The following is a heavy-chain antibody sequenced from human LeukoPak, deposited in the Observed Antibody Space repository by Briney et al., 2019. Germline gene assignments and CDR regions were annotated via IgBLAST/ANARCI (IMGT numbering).Heavy chain of an antibody. CDR2: IYTSGST. D-gene: IGHD4-17*01. V-gene: IGHV4-4*07. CDR1: GGSISSYY. CDR3: AREGNDYGDQNWFDP. J-gene: IGHJ5*02. Sequence: TSETLSLTCTVSGGSISSYYWSWIRQPAGKGLEWIGRIYTSGSTNYNPSLKSRVTISVDTSKNQSSLKLSSVTAADTAVYYCAREGNDYGDQNWFDPWGQGTLVTVSS.